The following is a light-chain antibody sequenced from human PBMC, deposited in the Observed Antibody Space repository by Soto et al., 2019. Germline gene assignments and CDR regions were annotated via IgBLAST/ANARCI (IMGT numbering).Light chain of an antibody. CDR2: EAI. V-gene: IGLV2-18*01. CDR3: SLYTSANPYV. J-gene: IGLJ1*01. Sequence: TSTDFVSYNRVSWYQQPPGPAPKLIIHEAINRPSGVPDRVSGSKSGYTASQSLAGLQAADEADYFGSLYTSANPYVLGTGYKGTGL. CDR1: STDFVSYNR.